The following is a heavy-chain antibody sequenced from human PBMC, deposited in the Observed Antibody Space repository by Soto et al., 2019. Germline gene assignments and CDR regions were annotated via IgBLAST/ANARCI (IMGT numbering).Heavy chain of an antibody. CDR2: IYYSGST. V-gene: IGHV4-59*04. Sequence: SETLSLTCTVSGGSISSYYWSWIRQPPGKGLEWIGYIYYSGSTYYNPSLKSQVTISVDTSKNQFSLKLSYVTAADTAVYYCARRDELGFDYWGQGTLVTVSS. CDR1: GGSISSYY. J-gene: IGHJ4*02. CDR3: ARRDELGFDY. D-gene: IGHD7-27*01.